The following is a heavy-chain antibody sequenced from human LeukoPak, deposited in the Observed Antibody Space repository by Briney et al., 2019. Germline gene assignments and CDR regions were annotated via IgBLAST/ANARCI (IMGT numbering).Heavy chain of an antibody. D-gene: IGHD6-19*01. J-gene: IGHJ4*02. Sequence: GASVKVSCKASGYTFTSYGISWVRQAPGQGLEWMGWISAYNGNTNYAQKLQGRVTMTTDTSTSTAYMELRSLRSDDTAVYYCAKDGGDSSGWFGVSDYDYWGQGTLVTVSS. V-gene: IGHV1-18*01. CDR2: ISAYNGNT. CDR3: AKDGGDSSGWFGVSDYDY. CDR1: GYTFTSYG.